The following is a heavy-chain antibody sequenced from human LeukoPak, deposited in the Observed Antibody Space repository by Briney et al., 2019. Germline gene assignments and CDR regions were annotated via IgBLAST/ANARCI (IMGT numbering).Heavy chain of an antibody. D-gene: IGHD1-26*01. CDR1: GFTFSSYG. Sequence: GGSLRLSCAASGFTFSSYGMHWVRQAPGKGLAWVAVISYGGSNKYYADSVNGRFTISRDNSYKKLYLQMNSMRAEDRIVYYCAKDGSGSYQGWFDPWGEGGMVTVS. J-gene: IGHJ5*02. CDR3: AKDGSGSYQGWFDP. CDR2: ISYGGSNK. V-gene: IGHV3-30*18.